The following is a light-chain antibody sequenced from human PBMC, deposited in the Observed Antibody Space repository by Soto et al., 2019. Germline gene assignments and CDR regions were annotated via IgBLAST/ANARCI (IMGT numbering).Light chain of an antibody. CDR1: QSISSW. J-gene: IGKJ5*01. V-gene: IGKV1-12*01. CDR3: QQAASFPIT. CDR2: TGS. Sequence: DIQRTQSPATVCAAGGDAVTITSRASQSISSWLAWYQQKPGKAPNLLIYTGSSLQSGVPSRFSGSGSGTDFTLAINSLQPEDFATYYCQQAASFPITFGQGTRLETK.